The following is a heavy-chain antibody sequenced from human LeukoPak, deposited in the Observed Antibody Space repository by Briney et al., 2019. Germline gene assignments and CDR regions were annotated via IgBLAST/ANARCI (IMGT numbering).Heavy chain of an antibody. CDR2: IYTSGST. V-gene: IGHV4-61*02. J-gene: IGHJ4*02. Sequence: SETLSLTCTVSGGSISSGYYYWSWIRQPAGKGLEWIGRIYTSGSTNYNPSLKSRVTISIDASKNQFSLRLTSVTAADTAVYYCTKGGELMNYWGQGTLVTVSS. CDR1: GGSISSGYYY. D-gene: IGHD1-26*01. CDR3: TKGGELMNY.